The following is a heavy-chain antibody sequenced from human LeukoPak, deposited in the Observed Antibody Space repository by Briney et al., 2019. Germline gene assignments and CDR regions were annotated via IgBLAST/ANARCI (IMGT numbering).Heavy chain of an antibody. CDR1: GGSFSGYY. D-gene: IGHD3-10*01. Sequence: PSETPSLTCAVYGGSFSGYYWSWIRQPPGKGLEWIGEINHSGSTNYNPSLKSRVTISVDTSKNQFSLKLSAVTAADTAVYYCARHEFDSGSLPYFDYWGQGILVTVSS. CDR2: INHSGST. J-gene: IGHJ4*02. V-gene: IGHV4-34*01. CDR3: ARHEFDSGSLPYFDY.